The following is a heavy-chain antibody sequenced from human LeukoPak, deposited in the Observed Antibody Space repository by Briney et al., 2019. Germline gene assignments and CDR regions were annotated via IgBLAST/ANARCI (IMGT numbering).Heavy chain of an antibody. J-gene: IGHJ4*02. CDR2: ITGSGGNT. CDR3: AKDQGELGIDY. CDR1: GFIFSSYS. Sequence: GGSLRLSCAASGFIFSSYSMSWVRQAPGKGLEWVSVITGSGGNTYYADSVKGRFTISKDNSKNTVYLQMNSLRAEDTAVYYCAKDQGELGIDYWGQGTLVTVSS. D-gene: IGHD1-26*01. V-gene: IGHV3-23*01.